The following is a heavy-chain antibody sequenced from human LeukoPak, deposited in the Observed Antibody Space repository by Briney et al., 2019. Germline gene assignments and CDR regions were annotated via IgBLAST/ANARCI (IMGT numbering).Heavy chain of an antibody. J-gene: IGHJ6*02. CDR2: LYSGGST. V-gene: IGHV3-66*01. Sequence: GGSLRLSCAASGFTVSGNYMSWVRQAPGKGLEWVSLLYSGGSTYYADSVKGRFSVSRDNSKNTLYLQMNSLRAEDTAVYYCASRDKGYYYGMDVWGQGTTVTVSS. CDR1: GFTVSGNY. D-gene: IGHD5-24*01. CDR3: ASRDKGYYYGMDV.